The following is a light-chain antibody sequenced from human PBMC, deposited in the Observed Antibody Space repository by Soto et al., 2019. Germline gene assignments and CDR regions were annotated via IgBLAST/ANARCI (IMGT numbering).Light chain of an antibody. Sequence: IVLTQSPGTLSLSPGERATLSCRASQSISHKYLAWYQQEPGQAPRLLIHGVSIRATGSTDGFSGSGSATDFCLTISRLGLEDFAVDYWQLYSGSPWTFGQGTKVEIK. CDR3: QLYSGSPWT. V-gene: IGKV3-20*01. CDR1: QSISHKY. J-gene: IGKJ1*01. CDR2: GVS.